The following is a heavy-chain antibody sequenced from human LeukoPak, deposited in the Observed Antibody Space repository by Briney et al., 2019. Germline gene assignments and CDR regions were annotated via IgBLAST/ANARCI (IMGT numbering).Heavy chain of an antibody. CDR2: ISGSGGST. D-gene: IGHD4-17*01. CDR3: AKGYMSTALFDY. Sequence: PGGSLRLSCAASGFTFGSYAMSWVRQAPGKGLEWVSSISGSGGSTYYADSVKGRFTISRGNSKNTLYLQMNSLRTEDTAVYYCAKGYMSTALFDYWGQGTLVTVSS. J-gene: IGHJ4*02. CDR1: GFTFGSYA. V-gene: IGHV3-23*01.